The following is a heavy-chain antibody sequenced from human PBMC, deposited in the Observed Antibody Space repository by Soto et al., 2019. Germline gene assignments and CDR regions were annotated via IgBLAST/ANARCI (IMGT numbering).Heavy chain of an antibody. D-gene: IGHD3-9*01. CDR3: ARGRDVLRYFDWYWGFDP. J-gene: IGHJ5*02. CDR2: INHSGST. Sequence: SETLSLTCAVYGGSFSGYYWSWIRQPPGKGLEWIGEINHSGSTNYNPSLKSRVTISVDTSKNQFSLKLSSVTAADTAVYYCARGRDVLRYFDWYWGFDPWGQGTLVTVSS. V-gene: IGHV4-34*01. CDR1: GGSFSGYY.